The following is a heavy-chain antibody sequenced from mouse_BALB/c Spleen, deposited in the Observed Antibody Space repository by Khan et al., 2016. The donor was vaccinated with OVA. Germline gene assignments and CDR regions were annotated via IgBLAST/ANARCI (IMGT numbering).Heavy chain of an antibody. J-gene: IGHJ4*01. V-gene: IGHV5-9*02. Sequence: EVQLVESGGGLVKPGGSLKLSCAVSGFAFNTYDMSWVRQTPEQRLEWVATICSGGNYTHYPDSVKGRFTLSRANAWNTLYLQLSSLRSEDTALYHWARHKPRGTWEDNGGQGTSVTVAP. CDR2: ICSGGNYT. CDR3: ARHKPRGTWEDN. D-gene: IGHD3-1*01. CDR1: GFAFNTYD.